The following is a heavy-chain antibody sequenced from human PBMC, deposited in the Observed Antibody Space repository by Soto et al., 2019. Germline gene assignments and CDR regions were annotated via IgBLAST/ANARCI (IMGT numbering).Heavy chain of an antibody. V-gene: IGHV1-2*04. CDR1: GYTFTGYY. Sequence: ASVKVSCKAPGYTFTGYYMHWVRQAPGQGLEWMGWINPNSGGTNYAQKFQGWVTMTRDTSISTAYMELSRLRSDDTAVYYCARDYDSSGTVAFDIWGQGTKVTVSS. J-gene: IGHJ3*02. CDR3: ARDYDSSGTVAFDI. D-gene: IGHD3-22*01. CDR2: INPNSGGT.